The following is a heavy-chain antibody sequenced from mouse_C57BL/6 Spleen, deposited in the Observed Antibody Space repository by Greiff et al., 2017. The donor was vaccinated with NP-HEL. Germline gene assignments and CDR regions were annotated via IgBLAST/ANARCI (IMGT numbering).Heavy chain of an antibody. J-gene: IGHJ2*01. Sequence: EVKLMESGEGLVKPGGSLKLSCAASGFTFSSYAMSWVRQTPEKRLEWVAYISSGGDYIYYADTVKGRFTISRDNARNTLYLQMSSLKSEDTAMYYCTRGGWSLHFDYWGQGTTLTVSS. CDR3: TRGGWSLHFDY. D-gene: IGHD2-3*01. CDR2: ISSGGDYI. V-gene: IGHV5-9-1*02. CDR1: GFTFSSYA.